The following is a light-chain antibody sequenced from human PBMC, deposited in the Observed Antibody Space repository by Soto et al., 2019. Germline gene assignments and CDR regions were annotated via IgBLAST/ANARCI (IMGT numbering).Light chain of an antibody. Sequence: DIQMTQSPSSLSASVGDRVTITCRASQSISTYLNWYQLKPGKAPKLLIYSASSLQSGVPSRFSGSGSGTDFTLTISSLQPEDFATYYCQQSYSPLWTFGQGTKVEIK. CDR3: QQSYSPLWT. J-gene: IGKJ1*01. CDR2: SAS. V-gene: IGKV1-39*01. CDR1: QSISTY.